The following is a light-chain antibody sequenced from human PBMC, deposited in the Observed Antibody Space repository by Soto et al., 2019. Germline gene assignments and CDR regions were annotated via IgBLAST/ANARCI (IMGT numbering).Light chain of an antibody. V-gene: IGKV3-15*01. CDR1: QSVGTY. Sequence: EIVMTQSPATLSVSPVERATLSCRASQSVGTYLAWYQQKPGQAPRLLIYGASTRAAGISPRFSGGGSGTEFTLTISSLQSEDFAVYYCLQYNDWPRTFGQGTKVGIK. CDR3: LQYNDWPRT. CDR2: GAS. J-gene: IGKJ1*01.